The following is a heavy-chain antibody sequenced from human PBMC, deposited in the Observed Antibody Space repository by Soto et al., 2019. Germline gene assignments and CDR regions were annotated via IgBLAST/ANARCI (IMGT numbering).Heavy chain of an antibody. Sequence: EVQLLESGGGLVQPGGSLRLSCAASGFTFSSYAMSWVRQAPGKGLEWVSAISGSGGSTYYADSVKGRFTISRDNSKNTLYRQMNSLRAEDTAVYYCAKNFDWLSALLDYWGQGTLVTVSS. D-gene: IGHD3-9*01. CDR1: GFTFSSYA. V-gene: IGHV3-23*01. CDR3: AKNFDWLSALLDY. CDR2: ISGSGGST. J-gene: IGHJ4*02.